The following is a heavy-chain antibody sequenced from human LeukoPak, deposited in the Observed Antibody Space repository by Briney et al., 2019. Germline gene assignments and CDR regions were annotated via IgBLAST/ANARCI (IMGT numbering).Heavy chain of an antibody. CDR2: FDPEDGET. Sequence: ASVKVSCKVSGYTLTELSMHWVRQAPGKGLEWMGGFDPEDGETIYAQKFQGRVTMTEDTSTDTAYMELSSLRSEDTAVYYCATAHLAAAGTHFDYWGQGTLVTVFS. CDR1: GYTLTELS. V-gene: IGHV1-24*01. J-gene: IGHJ4*02. CDR3: ATAHLAAAGTHFDY. D-gene: IGHD6-13*01.